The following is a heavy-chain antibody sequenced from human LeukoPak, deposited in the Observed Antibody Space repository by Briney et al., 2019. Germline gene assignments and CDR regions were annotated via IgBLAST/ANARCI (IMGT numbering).Heavy chain of an antibody. V-gene: IGHV3-48*01. CDR3: ARGSTYYDSSGQVPFDY. D-gene: IGHD3-22*01. CDR1: GFTFSTYS. CDR2: ISSSSSTI. Sequence: SGGSLRLSCAASGFTFSTYSMNWVRQAPGKGLEWVSYISSSSSTIYYADSVKGQFTVSRDNAKNSLYLQMNSLRAEDTAVYYCARGSTYYDSSGQVPFDYWGQGTLVTVSS. J-gene: IGHJ4*02.